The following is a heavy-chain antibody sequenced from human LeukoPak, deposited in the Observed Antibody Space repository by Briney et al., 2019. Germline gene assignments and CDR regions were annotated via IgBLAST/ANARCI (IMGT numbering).Heavy chain of an antibody. CDR1: GGSISTYF. J-gene: IGHJ5*02. Sequence: SETLSLTCTVSGGSISTYFWTWIRQFPGKGLEWIGYIYYTGTTSYNPSLKSRVTISVDTSKNQFSLSLSSVTAADTAVYYCARYHQPSGPNWLDRRGQGTLVTVSS. CDR2: IYYTGTT. CDR3: ARYHQPSGPNWLDR. D-gene: IGHD2-15*01. V-gene: IGHV4-59*01.